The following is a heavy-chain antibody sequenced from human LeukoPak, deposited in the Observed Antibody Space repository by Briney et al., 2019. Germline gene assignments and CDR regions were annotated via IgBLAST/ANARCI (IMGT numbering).Heavy chain of an antibody. J-gene: IGHJ4*02. CDR1: GYTFTGYY. V-gene: IGHV1-2*02. Sequence: ASVKVSCKASGYTFTGYYMHWVRQAPGQGLEWMGCINPNSGGTNYAQKFQGRVTMTRDTSISTAYMELSRLRSDDTAVYYCARDLGPDSSGYQEFDYWGQGTLVTVSS. D-gene: IGHD3-22*01. CDR3: ARDLGPDSSGYQEFDY. CDR2: INPNSGGT.